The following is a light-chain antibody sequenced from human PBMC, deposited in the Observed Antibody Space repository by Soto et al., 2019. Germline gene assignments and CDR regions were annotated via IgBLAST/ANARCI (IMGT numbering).Light chain of an antibody. V-gene: IGKV3-15*01. J-gene: IGKJ2*01. CDR3: QQYNNWPLT. Sequence: EIVMTQSPATLSVSPGERATLSCRASQSVSSNLAWYQQKPGQAPRLLIYGASTRATVIPARFSGSGFGTEFTLTISSLQSEDFAVYYCQQYNNWPLTFGQGTNLEIK. CDR1: QSVSSN. CDR2: GAS.